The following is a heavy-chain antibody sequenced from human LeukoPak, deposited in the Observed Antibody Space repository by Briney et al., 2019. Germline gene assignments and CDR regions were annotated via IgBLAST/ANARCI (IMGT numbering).Heavy chain of an antibody. CDR3: AHVDTAMVMGY. D-gene: IGHD5-18*01. V-gene: IGHV3-21*01. CDR2: ISSSSSYI. CDR1: GFTFSSYE. J-gene: IGHJ4*02. Sequence: GGSLRLSCAASGFTFSSYEMNWVRQAPGKGLEWVSSISSSSSYIYYADSVKGRFTISRDNAKNSLYLQMNSLRAEDTAVYYCAHVDTAMVMGYWGQGTLVTVSS.